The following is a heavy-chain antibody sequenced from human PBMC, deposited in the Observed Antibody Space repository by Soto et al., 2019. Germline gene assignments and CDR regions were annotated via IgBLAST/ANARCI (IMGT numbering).Heavy chain of an antibody. CDR1: GFSLSTSGVG. Sequence: GPTLVNPTQTLTLTCTFSGFSLSTSGVGVGWIRQPPGKALEWLALIYWDDDKRYSPSLKSRLTITKDTSKNQVVLTMTNMDPVDTATYYWAPLSYDFWGGPPRSFGSAPWAEGSRVPGST. CDR3: APLSYDFWGGPPRSFGSAP. D-gene: IGHD3-3*01. J-gene: IGHJ5*02. CDR2: IYWDDDK. V-gene: IGHV2-5*02.